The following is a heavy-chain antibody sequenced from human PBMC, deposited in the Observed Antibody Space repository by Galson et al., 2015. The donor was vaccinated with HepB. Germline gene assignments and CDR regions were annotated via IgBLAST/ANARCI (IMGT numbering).Heavy chain of an antibody. V-gene: IGHV3-33*01. Sequence: SLRLSCAASGFTFSNYAMHWVRQAPGKGLEWVAVIRHDGSNKDYADSVKGRFTISRDNSKNTLFLQMNSLRAEDTAVYYCVRVRIVAAATPYFDSWGQGTVVTVAS. CDR3: VRVRIVAAATPYFDS. D-gene: IGHD6-13*01. J-gene: IGHJ4*02. CDR1: GFTFSNYA. CDR2: IRHDGSNK.